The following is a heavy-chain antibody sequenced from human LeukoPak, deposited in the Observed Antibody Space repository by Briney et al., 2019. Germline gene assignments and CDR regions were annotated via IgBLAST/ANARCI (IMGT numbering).Heavy chain of an antibody. Sequence: SVNVSCKASGGTFSSYAISWVRQAPGQGLEWMGRIIPIFGTANYAQKFQGRVTITADKSTSTAYMELSSLRSEDTAVYYCARDREDYYDSSGYDWGQGTLVTVSS. CDR1: GGTFSSYA. CDR3: ARDREDYYDSSGYD. J-gene: IGHJ4*02. D-gene: IGHD3-22*01. CDR2: IIPIFGTA. V-gene: IGHV1-69*06.